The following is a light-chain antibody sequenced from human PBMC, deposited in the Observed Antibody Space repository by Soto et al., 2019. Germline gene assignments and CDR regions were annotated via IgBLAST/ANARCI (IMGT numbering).Light chain of an antibody. CDR3: HQYATSPFT. J-gene: IGKJ2*01. V-gene: IGKV3-20*01. CDR2: ATS. CDR1: APIGRAY. Sequence: IVLTQSPGTLSLSPGERATVSCRASAPIGRAYFAWYQHRPGRTPRLVLSATSNRAAGIPDRFGGSGSGADFTLTISGVEPEDFAVYYCHQYATSPFTFGKGTKLEI.